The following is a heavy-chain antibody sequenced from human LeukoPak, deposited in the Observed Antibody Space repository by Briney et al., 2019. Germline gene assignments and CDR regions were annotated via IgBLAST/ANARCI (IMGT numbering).Heavy chain of an antibody. D-gene: IGHD6-19*01. V-gene: IGHV3-21*01. J-gene: IGHJ3*02. Sequence: GGSLRLSCIARRRTFRSYSMNWVRQAPGKGLECVSSISSNRSYVYYADSVQGRYTISRDNAKNSLYLQMNSLRAEDAAVYYCARNRDIAVADAFDIWGQGTMVTVSS. CDR3: ARNRDIAVADAFDI. CDR1: RRTFRSYS. CDR2: ISSNRSYV.